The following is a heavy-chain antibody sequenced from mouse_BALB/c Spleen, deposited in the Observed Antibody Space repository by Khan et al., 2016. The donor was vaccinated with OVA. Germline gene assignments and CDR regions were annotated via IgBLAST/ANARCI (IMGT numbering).Heavy chain of an antibody. CDR1: GYAFSSYW. CDR3: ARKGDYAMDY. CDR2: IYPGDGDT. J-gene: IGHJ4*01. V-gene: IGHV1-80*01. Sequence: QVQLKESGAELVRPGSSVKISCKASGYAFSSYWMNWVKQRPGQGLEWIGKIYPGDGDTNYNGKFKGKATLTADKSSSTAYMPLSSLTSEDSAVYFCARKGDYAMDYGGQGTSVTVSS.